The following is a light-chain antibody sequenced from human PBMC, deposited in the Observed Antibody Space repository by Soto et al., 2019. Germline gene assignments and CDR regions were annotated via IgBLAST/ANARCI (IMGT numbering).Light chain of an antibody. J-gene: IGLJ1*01. Sequence: QSELTDPRCGFGFPEQSITISCTGTSDYVSWYQQHQGKAPKLMVYDVTRRPSEVPNRFSGSKSGNTASLTISGLQADDEADYYCCSFAGSYTVYVFGTGTKV. CDR3: CSFAGSYTVYV. CDR1: SDY. CDR2: DVT. V-gene: IGLV2-11*01.